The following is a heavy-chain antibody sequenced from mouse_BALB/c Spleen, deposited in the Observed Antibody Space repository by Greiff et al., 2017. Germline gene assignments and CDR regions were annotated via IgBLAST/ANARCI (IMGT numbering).Heavy chain of an antibody. D-gene: IGHD2-14*01. CDR2: INPYNDGT. CDR3: ARGVRSGFDY. CDR1: GYTFTSYV. J-gene: IGHJ2*01. V-gene: IGHV1-14*01. Sequence: VQLQQSGPELVKPGASVKMSCKASGYTFTSYVMHWVKQKPGQGLEWIGYINPYNDGTKYNEKCKGKATLTSDKSSSTAYMELRSLTSEAAAVYYGARGVRSGFDYWGQGTTLTVSA.